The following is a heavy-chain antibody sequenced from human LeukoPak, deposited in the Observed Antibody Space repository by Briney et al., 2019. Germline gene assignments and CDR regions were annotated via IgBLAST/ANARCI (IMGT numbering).Heavy chain of an antibody. Sequence: EASVKVSCKASGGTFSSYAISWVRQAPGQGLEWMGRIIPIFGTANYAQKFQGRVTITTDESTSTAYMELSSLRSGDTAVYYCARDGEMATILDYWGQGTLVTVSS. J-gene: IGHJ4*02. V-gene: IGHV1-69*05. CDR3: ARDGEMATILDY. D-gene: IGHD5-24*01. CDR1: GGTFSSYA. CDR2: IIPIFGTA.